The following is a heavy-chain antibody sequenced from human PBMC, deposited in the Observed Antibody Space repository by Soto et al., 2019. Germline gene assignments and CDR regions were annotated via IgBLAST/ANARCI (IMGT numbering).Heavy chain of an antibody. D-gene: IGHD2-8*02. CDR1: GGSISSGGYS. CDR3: ARDKITGLFGY. V-gene: IGHV4-30-2*01. J-gene: IGHJ4*02. CDR2: IYHTGTT. Sequence: PSETLSLTCAVSGGSISSGGYSWTWIRQPPGKGLEWIGDIYHTGTTYYNPSLKSRVTISVDTSKNQFSLKLTSVTAADTAVYYCARDKITGLFGYWGQGTLVTVSS.